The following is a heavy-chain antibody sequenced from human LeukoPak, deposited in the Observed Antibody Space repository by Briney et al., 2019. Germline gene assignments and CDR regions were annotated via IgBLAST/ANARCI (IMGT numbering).Heavy chain of an antibody. Sequence: PGGSQRLSCAASGYPYSGSATHWVRQASGKGLVGVVSSRSKANSCATTYAATVKGRFTISRDDSKNTAYLQMNSLKTEDTAVYYCTRGVAAAGVLGYWGQGTLVTVSS. CDR3: TRGVAAAGVLGY. D-gene: IGHD6-13*01. CDR1: GYPYSGSA. J-gene: IGHJ4*02. V-gene: IGHV3-73*01. CDR2: SRSKANSCAT.